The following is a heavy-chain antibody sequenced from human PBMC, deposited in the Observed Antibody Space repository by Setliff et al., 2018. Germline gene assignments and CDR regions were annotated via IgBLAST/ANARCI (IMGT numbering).Heavy chain of an antibody. D-gene: IGHD3-9*01. CDR3: TTDPHYDILTGYQNFDY. Sequence: GGSLRLSCAASGFTFSDAWMNWVRQAPGKGLEWVGRIKSKADGGTTDYAAPVKGRFTISRDDSKNTLYLQMNSLKTEDTAVYYCTTDPHYDILTGYQNFDYWGQGTLVTVSS. J-gene: IGHJ4*02. V-gene: IGHV3-15*01. CDR1: GFTFSDAW. CDR2: IKSKADGGTT.